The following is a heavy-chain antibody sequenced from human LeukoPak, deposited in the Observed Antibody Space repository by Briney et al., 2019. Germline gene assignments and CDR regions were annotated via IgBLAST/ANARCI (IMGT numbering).Heavy chain of an antibody. CDR1: GFTFSSDW. Sequence: PGGSLRLSCAASGFTFSSDWMIWLRQAPEKGLEWVANIKEDGSATYYVDSVKGRFTISRDNAKNSLYLQMNSLRVEDTAVYYCARGGTQPPIDWGPGTLVTVSS. V-gene: IGHV3-7*01. CDR2: IKEDGSAT. J-gene: IGHJ4*02. D-gene: IGHD2-2*01. CDR3: ARGGTQPPID.